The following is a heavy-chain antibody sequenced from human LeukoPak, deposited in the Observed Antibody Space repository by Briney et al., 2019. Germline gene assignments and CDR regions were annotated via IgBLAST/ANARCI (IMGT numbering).Heavy chain of an antibody. CDR1: GGSISSSNW. CDR2: IYHSGST. CDR3: ARAAPSSGSFNDAFDI. J-gene: IGHJ3*02. Sequence: SETLSLTCAVSGGSISSSNWWRWVRQPPGRGLEWIGEIYHSGSTNYNPSLKSRVTMSVDPSENQFSLKLSSVTAADTAVYYCARAAPSSGSFNDAFDIWGQGTMVTVSS. V-gene: IGHV4-4*02. D-gene: IGHD3-22*01.